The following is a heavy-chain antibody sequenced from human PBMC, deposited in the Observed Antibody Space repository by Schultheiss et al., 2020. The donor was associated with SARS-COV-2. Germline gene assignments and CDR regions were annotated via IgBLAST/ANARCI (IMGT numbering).Heavy chain of an antibody. CDR3: AKERPTTTCFDY. V-gene: IGHV3-21*01. Sequence: GESLKISCAASGFTFSSYTMNWVRQAPGKGLEWVSSISSSSDYIYYADSVKGRFTISRDNAKNSLYLLMNSLGAEDTAVYYCAKERPTTTCFDYWGQGVLVTVSS. CDR2: ISSSSDYI. J-gene: IGHJ4*02. D-gene: IGHD1-14*01. CDR1: GFTFSSYT.